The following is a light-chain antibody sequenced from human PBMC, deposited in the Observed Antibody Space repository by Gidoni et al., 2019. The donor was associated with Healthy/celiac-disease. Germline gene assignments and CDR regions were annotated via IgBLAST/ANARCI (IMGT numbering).Light chain of an antibody. CDR1: QRVSSY. V-gene: IGKV3-11*01. J-gene: IGKJ5*01. Sequence: EIVLTQSPATLSLSPGEGATLSCRASQRVSSYLAWYQQKPGQAPRLLIYDASNRATGIPARFSGSGSGTDFTLTISSLEPEDFAVYYCQQRSNWLSITFGQGTRLEIK. CDR3: QQRSNWLSIT. CDR2: DAS.